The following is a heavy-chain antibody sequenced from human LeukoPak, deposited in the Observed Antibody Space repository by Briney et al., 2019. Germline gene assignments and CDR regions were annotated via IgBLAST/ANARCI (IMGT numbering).Heavy chain of an antibody. Sequence: GGSLRLSCAASGFTFNTYWMTWVRQAPGKGLEWVANIKEDGSEKVYVDSLKGRFTISRDNAKNALFLQMNSLRVEDTAVYYCARDPGYSYIDYWGQGTLVTVSS. CDR2: IKEDGSEK. J-gene: IGHJ4*02. D-gene: IGHD5-18*01. CDR1: GFTFNTYW. CDR3: ARDPGYSYIDY. V-gene: IGHV3-7*01.